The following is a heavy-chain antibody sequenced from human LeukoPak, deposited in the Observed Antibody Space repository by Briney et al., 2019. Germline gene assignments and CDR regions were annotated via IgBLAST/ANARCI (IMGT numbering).Heavy chain of an antibody. V-gene: IGHV3-30*03. CDR2: IFNSGSNK. D-gene: IGHD2-2*01. CDR3: ARSGVPAAMFDYYYYGMDV. J-gene: IGHJ6*04. CDR1: GFTFSSYG. Sequence: PGGSLRLSCAASGFTFSSYGMHRVRQPPGKGLEWVAVIFNSGSNKYYEDSVKGRFTISRDNSKNTLYLQMNSLRAEDTAVYYCARSGVPAAMFDYYYYGMDVWGKGTAVSVFS.